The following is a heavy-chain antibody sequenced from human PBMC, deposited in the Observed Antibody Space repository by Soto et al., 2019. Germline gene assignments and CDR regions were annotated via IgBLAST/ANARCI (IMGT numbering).Heavy chain of an antibody. CDR1: GFTFSSYA. CDR2: ISGSGGST. CDR3: AKDPMREARYYFDY. V-gene: IGHV3-23*01. J-gene: IGHJ4*02. D-gene: IGHD6-6*01. Sequence: GGSLRLSCAASGFTFSSYAMSWVRQAPEKGLEWVSAISGSGGSTYYADTVKGRFTISRDNSKNTLYLQMNSLRAEDTAVYYCAKDPMREARYYFDYWGQGTLVTVSS.